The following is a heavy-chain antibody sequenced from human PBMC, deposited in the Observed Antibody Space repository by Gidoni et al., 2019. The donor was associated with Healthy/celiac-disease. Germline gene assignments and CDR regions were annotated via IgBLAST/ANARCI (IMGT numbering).Heavy chain of an antibody. CDR3: ARDMSYDSSGKGLAGAHYYYYYGMDV. J-gene: IGHJ6*02. D-gene: IGHD3-22*01. V-gene: IGHV1-69*01. CDR1: GGTFSSYA. Sequence: QVQLVQSGAEVKKPGSSVKVSCKASGGTFSSYAISWVRQAPGQGLEWMGGIIPIFGTANYAQKCQGRVTITADESTSTAYMELSSLRSEDTAVYYCARDMSYDSSGKGLAGAHYYYYYGMDVWGQGTTVTVSS. CDR2: IIPIFGTA.